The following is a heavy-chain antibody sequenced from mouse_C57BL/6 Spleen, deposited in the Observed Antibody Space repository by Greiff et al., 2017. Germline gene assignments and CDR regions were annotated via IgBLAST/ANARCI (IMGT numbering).Heavy chain of an antibody. J-gene: IGHJ3*01. CDR2: IRRKSSNYAT. Sequence: EVQGVESGGGLVQPKGSLKLSCAASGFTFNTYAMHWVRQAPGKGLEWVARIRRKSSNYATYYADSVKDRFTISRDDSQSMLYLQMNNRRTEDTAMYYCVRDEGWSDTGFAYWGQGTLVTVSA. V-gene: IGHV10-3*01. CDR3: VRDEGWSDTGFAY. D-gene: IGHD2-3*01. CDR1: GFTFNTYA.